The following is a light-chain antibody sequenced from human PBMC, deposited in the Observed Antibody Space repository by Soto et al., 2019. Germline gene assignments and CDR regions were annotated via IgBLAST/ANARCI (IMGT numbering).Light chain of an antibody. CDR3: QQYLIYPNT. J-gene: IGKJ2*01. CDR1: QGISSY. Sequence: AIRMTQSPSSFSASTGDRVTITCRASQGISSYLAWYQQKPGKAPNLLIYAAATLQRGAPSRYSGSRSGTDLTLNISRLQSEVFASYYCQQYLIYPNTFGLGTKLEV. CDR2: AAA. V-gene: IGKV1-8*01.